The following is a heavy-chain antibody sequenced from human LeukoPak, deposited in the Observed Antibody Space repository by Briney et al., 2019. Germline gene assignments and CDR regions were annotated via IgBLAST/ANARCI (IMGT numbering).Heavy chain of an antibody. CDR1: GFTVSSNY. Sequence: GGSLRLSCAASGFTVSSNYMSWVRQAPGKGLEWVSVIYSGGSIYYADSVKGRFTISRDNSKNTLYLQMSSLRAEDTAVYYCAKDLNGDYRLDYWGQGTLVTVSS. V-gene: IGHV3-53*01. CDR2: IYSGGSI. CDR3: AKDLNGDYRLDY. J-gene: IGHJ4*02. D-gene: IGHD4-17*01.